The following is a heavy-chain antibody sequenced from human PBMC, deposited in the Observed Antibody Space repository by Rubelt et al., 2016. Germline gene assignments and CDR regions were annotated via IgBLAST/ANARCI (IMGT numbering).Heavy chain of an antibody. J-gene: IGHJ4*02. CDR1: GGSISSYY. CDR3: ARGVRIAARPNDFDC. D-gene: IGHD6-6*01. CDR2: IYYSGST. V-gene: IGHV4-59*01. Sequence: QVQLQESGPGLVKPSETLSLTCTVPGGSISSYYWSWIRQPPGKGLEWIGYIYYSGSTNYNPSLKSRVTISVDTSKNQFSLKLSSVTAADTAGYYWARGVRIAARPNDFDCGGQGTLVTVSS.